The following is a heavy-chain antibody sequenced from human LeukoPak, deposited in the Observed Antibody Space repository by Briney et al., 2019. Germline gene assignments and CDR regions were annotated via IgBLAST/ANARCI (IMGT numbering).Heavy chain of an antibody. D-gene: IGHD5-12*01. CDR2: IKQDGSEK. J-gene: IGHJ4*02. CDR1: GFTFSSHW. V-gene: IGHV3-7*01. CDR3: ARVGYSGYGGFYFDY. Sequence: PGGSLRLSCAASGFTFSSHWMSWVRQAPGKGLEWVANIKQDGSEKYYVDSVKGRFTISRDNAKNSPYLQMNSLRAEDTAVYYCARVGYSGYGGFYFDYWGQGTLVTVSS.